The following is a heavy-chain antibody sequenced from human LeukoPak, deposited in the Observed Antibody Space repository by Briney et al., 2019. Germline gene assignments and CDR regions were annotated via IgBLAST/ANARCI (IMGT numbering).Heavy chain of an antibody. J-gene: IGHJ4*02. D-gene: IGHD3-3*01. CDR1: GFTFTNYW. CDR3: ARVEWMGRMDY. V-gene: IGHV3-7*01. CDR2: IKQEGSDK. Sequence: PGGSLRLSCAASGFTFTNYWMTWVRQAPGKGLEWVANIKQEGSDKYYVDSVKGRFTISRDNAKNSLFLQMNSLKAEDTAVYYCARVEWMGRMDYWGQGTLVTVSS.